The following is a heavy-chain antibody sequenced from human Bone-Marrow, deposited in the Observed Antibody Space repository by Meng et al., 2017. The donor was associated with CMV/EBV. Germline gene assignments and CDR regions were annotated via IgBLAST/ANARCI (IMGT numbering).Heavy chain of an antibody. D-gene: IGHD2-21*01. CDR3: ARDRGYCGGDCYFYAFDI. Sequence: ASVKVSCKASGYTFTSYGISWVRQAPGQGLEWMGWISAYNGNTNYAQKLQGRVTMTTDTSTSTAYMELRSLRSDDTAVYYCARDRGYCGGDCYFYAFDIWGQGAMVTVSS. CDR2: ISAYNGNT. J-gene: IGHJ3*02. V-gene: IGHV1-18*01. CDR1: GYTFTSYG.